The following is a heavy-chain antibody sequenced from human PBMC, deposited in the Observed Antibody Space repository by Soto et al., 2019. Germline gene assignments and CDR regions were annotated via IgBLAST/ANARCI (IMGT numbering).Heavy chain of an antibody. J-gene: IGHJ3*02. CDR2: MNPNRGNT. D-gene: IGHD3-3*01. CDR3: ARRYRRLRFLEWSQVAFDI. V-gene: IGHV1-8*01. CDR1: GYTFTSYD. Sequence: ASVKVSCKASGYTFTSYDINWVRQATGQGLEWMGWMNPNRGNTGYAQKFQGRVTMTRNTSISTAYMELSSLRSEDTAVYYCARRYRRLRFLEWSQVAFDIWGQGTMVTVSS.